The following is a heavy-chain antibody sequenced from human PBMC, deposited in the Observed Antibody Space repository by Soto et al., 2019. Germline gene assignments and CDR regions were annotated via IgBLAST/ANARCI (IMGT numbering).Heavy chain of an antibody. D-gene: IGHD6-13*01. J-gene: IGHJ4*02. CDR2: ISYDGSNK. Sequence: QVQLVESGGGVVQPGRSLRLSCAASGFTFSSYAMHWVRQAPGKGLEWVAVISYDGSNKYYADSVKGRFTISRDNSKNTLYLQMDSLRAEGTAVYYCARDQGSDYWGQGTLVTVSA. CDR3: ARDQGSDY. V-gene: IGHV3-30-3*01. CDR1: GFTFSSYA.